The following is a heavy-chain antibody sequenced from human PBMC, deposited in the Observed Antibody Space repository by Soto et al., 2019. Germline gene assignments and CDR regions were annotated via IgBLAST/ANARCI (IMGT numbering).Heavy chain of an antibody. CDR3: ARDPGKNFI. V-gene: IGHV3-66*01. CDR1: GFSVSNNF. J-gene: IGHJ3*02. Sequence: EVQLVESGGGLVQPGGSLRLSCAVSGFSVSNNFLSWVRQAPGKGLEWVSLIYSGGNTYYADSVKGRFTISRDNSKNTVYLQMNSLRAEDTAVYYCARDPGKNFIWGQGTRVTVSS. CDR2: IYSGGNT.